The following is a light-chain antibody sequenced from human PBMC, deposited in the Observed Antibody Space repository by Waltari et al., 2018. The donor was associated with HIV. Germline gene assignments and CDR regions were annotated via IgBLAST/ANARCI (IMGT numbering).Light chain of an antibody. Sequence: SYELTQPPSVSVSPGQTASIPCSGDKLGDQLACWYQQKPGQSPVLVIYEDYKRPSGIPERFSGSNSGNTATLTISGTQSMDEADYYCQAWDSSTADVVFGGGTKLTVL. CDR2: EDY. V-gene: IGLV3-1*01. J-gene: IGLJ2*01. CDR3: QAWDSSTADVV. CDR1: KLGDQL.